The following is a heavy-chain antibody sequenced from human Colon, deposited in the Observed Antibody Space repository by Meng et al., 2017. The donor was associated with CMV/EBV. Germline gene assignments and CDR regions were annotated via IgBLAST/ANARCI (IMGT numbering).Heavy chain of an antibody. Sequence: GESLKISCAASGFTFSSDVMHWVRQAPGKGLVWVARISHDGTITTYVDSVKGRFTISRDNSKNTLYLQMNSLRAEDTAVYYCAKPGYCSSTSRYKGVGLDYWGQGTLVTVSS. D-gene: IGHD2-2*03. V-gene: IGHV3-74*03. CDR2: ISHDGTIT. CDR3: AKPGYCSSTSRYKGVGLDY. J-gene: IGHJ4*02. CDR1: GFTFSSDV.